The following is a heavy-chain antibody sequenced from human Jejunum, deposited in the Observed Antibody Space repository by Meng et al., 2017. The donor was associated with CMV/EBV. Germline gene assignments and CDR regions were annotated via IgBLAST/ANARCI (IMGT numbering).Heavy chain of an antibody. V-gene: IGHV3-74*01. Sequence: CAAAGVIFNNYYIHWVRHVPGKGLMWVSRINGEGTSITYADSVKGRFTISRDNARNTVYLQMNSLRADDTAVYYCARSVSRYNWFDPWGQGTLVTVSS. CDR3: ARSVSRYNWFDP. CDR1: GVIFNNYY. CDR2: INGEGTSI. D-gene: IGHD1-14*01. J-gene: IGHJ5*02.